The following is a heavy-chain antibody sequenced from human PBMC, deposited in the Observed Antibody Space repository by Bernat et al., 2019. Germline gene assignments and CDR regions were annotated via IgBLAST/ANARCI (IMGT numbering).Heavy chain of an antibody. CDR1: GYSFTSYW. D-gene: IGHD2-15*01. V-gene: IGHV5-51*01. CDR3: ASTTLGCCSGGSCYSDAFDI. J-gene: IGHJ3*02. Sequence: EVQLVQSGAEVKKLGESLKISCKGSGYSFTSYWIGWVRQIPGKGLEWMGIIYPGDSDTRYSPAFQGQVTISADKSISTAYLQWSSLKASDTAMYYCASTTLGCCSGGSCYSDAFDIWGQGTMVTVSS. CDR2: IYPGDSDT.